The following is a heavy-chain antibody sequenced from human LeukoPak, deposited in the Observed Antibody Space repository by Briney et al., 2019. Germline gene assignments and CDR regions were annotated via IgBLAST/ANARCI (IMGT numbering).Heavy chain of an antibody. Sequence: PSETLSLTCTVSNDPISSDYFWAWIRQAPGKGLDYLGSVSHSGDTFYNPSLKTPVSISVDTSKNLFSLKLTSVTAADTAIYYCAREREYYYMDVWGKGTTVSVSS. V-gene: IGHV4-38-2*02. CDR1: NDPISSDYF. CDR3: AREREYYYMDV. J-gene: IGHJ6*03. CDR2: VSHSGDT.